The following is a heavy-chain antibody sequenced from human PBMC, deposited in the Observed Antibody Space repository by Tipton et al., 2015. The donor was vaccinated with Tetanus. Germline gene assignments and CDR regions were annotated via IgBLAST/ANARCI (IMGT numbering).Heavy chain of an antibody. V-gene: IGHV4-34*01. CDR1: GGAFSNYY. J-gene: IGHJ4*02. Sequence: TLSLTCAVYGGAFSNYYLTWVRQPPGPGLGWIGEIHPSGIANYNPSLINRVTISVDTSKNQFSLRLTSVTAADTAVYYCARTQGSALIDYWGQGTLVTVSS. D-gene: IGHD2-8*01. CDR3: ARTQGSALIDY. CDR2: IHPSGIA.